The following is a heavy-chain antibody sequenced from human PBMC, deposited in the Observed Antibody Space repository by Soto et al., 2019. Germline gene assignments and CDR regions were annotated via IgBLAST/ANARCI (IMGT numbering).Heavy chain of an antibody. V-gene: IGHV1-46*01. CDR2: INPNGGSR. Sequence: ASVKVACKAPADACTSYYIHWVRQAPGRGREGMGIINPNGGSRRFAQTFQGRITMTTDTSTSTVYMELRSLRSEDTAGYYWARSSGGVFGILLEGSNWLDPWGQGSLVTVSS. D-gene: IGHD3-16*02. CDR1: ADACTSYY. CDR3: ARSSGGVFGILLEGSNWLDP. J-gene: IGHJ5*02.